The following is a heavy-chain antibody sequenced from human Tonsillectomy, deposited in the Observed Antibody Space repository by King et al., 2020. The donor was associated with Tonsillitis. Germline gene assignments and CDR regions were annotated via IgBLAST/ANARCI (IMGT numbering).Heavy chain of an antibody. J-gene: IGHJ4*02. CDR3: ARDTSGTHFDY. Sequence: VQLVESGGGVVQPGRSLRLSCAASGFTFSSYGMHWVRQAPGKGLEWLAVIWDDGSNKYYADSVKGRFTISRDNSKKTVYLQMNSLRAEDTAVYYCARDTSGTHFDYWGQGTLVTVSS. CDR2: IWDDGSNK. D-gene: IGHD1-1*01. CDR1: GFTFSSYG. V-gene: IGHV3-33*01.